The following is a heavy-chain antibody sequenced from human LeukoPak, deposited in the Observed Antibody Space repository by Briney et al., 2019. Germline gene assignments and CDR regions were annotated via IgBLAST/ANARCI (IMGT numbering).Heavy chain of an antibody. D-gene: IGHD2-15*01. CDR2: ITQDGSEK. CDR3: ARDWRQDNAFDL. CDR1: EFTFSSHQ. J-gene: IGHJ3*01. V-gene: IGHV3-7*01. Sequence: GGSLRLSCAASEFTFSSHQMSWVRQAPGKGLEWVAKITQDGSEKYYMVSVKGRFIISRDNGKNSLYLQMNSLRVEDTAVYFCARDWRQDNAFDLWGQGTMVTVSS.